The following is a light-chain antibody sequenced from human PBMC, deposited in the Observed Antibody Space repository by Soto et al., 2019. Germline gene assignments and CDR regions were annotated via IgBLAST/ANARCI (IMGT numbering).Light chain of an antibody. CDR2: WAS. Sequence: DIVMTQSPDSLALSLCERATINCKSSQSILYHSNNENYLARYQQKPGQPPKLLIYWASTRESGVPARFSGSGSGTDCTLTINSLQAEDVAVYYCQQYYSDPWTFGQGTKVEIK. V-gene: IGKV4-1*01. J-gene: IGKJ1*01. CDR3: QQYYSDPWT. CDR1: QSILYHSNNENY.